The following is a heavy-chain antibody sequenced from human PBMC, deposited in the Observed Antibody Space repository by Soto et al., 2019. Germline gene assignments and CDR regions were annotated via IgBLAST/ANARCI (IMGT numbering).Heavy chain of an antibody. D-gene: IGHD3-16*02. J-gene: IGHJ5*02. Sequence: QVQLQESGPGLVKPSQTLSLTCTVSGGSISSGGYYWSWIRQHPGKGLEWIGYIYYSGSTYYNPAPKSPVTISVDTSKNPFSLKLSSVTAADTAVYYCARRKSYRTGWFDPWGQGTLVTVSS. CDR2: IYYSGST. CDR3: ARRKSYRTGWFDP. V-gene: IGHV4-31*01. CDR1: GGSISSGGYY.